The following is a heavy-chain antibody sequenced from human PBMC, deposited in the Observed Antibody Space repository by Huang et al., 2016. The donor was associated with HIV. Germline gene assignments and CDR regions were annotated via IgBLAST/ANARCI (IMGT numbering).Heavy chain of an antibody. CDR2: INHSAST. V-gene: IGHV4-34*01. CDR1: GGSFSGYY. J-gene: IGHJ6*03. CDR3: AGGQGGSYYYYMDV. Sequence: QVQLQLWGAGLLRPSVTLSLTCAVYGGSFSGYYGTWIRQPPGKGLEWIGEINHSASTYYNTSLKRRVTISLDTSRNQCSLTLTSVTAADRAVYYCAGGQGGSYYYYMDVWGKGTTVTVSS.